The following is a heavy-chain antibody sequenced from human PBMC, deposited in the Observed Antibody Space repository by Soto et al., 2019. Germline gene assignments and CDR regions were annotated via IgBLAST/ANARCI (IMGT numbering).Heavy chain of an antibody. D-gene: IGHD1-1*01. J-gene: IGHJ5*02. CDR3: ARGQSAVDVFIPTPVPFDP. Sequence: LSLTCVVYDGSLTEYHWSWVRQTPGKGLEWIGEVSHHGTSHYNPSLGSRVIMSFDTSKDQFSLTLQSVTAADTGIYYCARGQSAVDVFIPTPVPFDPWGPGTPVTVSS. CDR1: DGSLTEYH. CDR2: VSHHGTS. V-gene: IGHV4-34*01.